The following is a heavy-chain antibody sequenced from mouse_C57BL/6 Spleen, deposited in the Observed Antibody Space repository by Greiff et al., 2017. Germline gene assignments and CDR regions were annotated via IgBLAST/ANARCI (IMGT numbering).Heavy chain of an antibody. J-gene: IGHJ4*01. CDR2: IDPEDGET. CDR3: ARGYYGSSLYYYAMDY. Sequence: EVKVEESGAELVKPGASVKLSCTASGFNIKDYYMHWVKQRTEQGLEWIGRIDPEDGETKYAPKFQGKATITADTSSNTGSLQLRSLTSEDTAVYYCARGYYGSSLYYYAMDYWGQGTSVTVSS. D-gene: IGHD1-1*01. V-gene: IGHV14-2*01. CDR1: GFNIKDYY.